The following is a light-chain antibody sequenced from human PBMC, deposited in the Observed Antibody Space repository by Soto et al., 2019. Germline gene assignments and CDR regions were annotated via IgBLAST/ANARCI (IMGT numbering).Light chain of an antibody. CDR2: DAS. Sequence: EFVLTQSPGTLSLSPGERATLSCRASQTVRNNYLAWYQQKPGQAPRLLIYDASSRATGIPDRFSGGGSGTDFTLTISRLEPEDFAVYYCQQYGNSLTWTFGQGTKVDIK. J-gene: IGKJ1*01. V-gene: IGKV3-20*01. CDR1: QTVRNNY. CDR3: QQYGNSLTWT.